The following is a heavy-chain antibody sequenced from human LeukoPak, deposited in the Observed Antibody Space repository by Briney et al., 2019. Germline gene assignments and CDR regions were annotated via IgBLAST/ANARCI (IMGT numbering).Heavy chain of an antibody. Sequence: SETLSLTCTVSGGSISSYYWSWIRQPPGKGLEWIGYIYYSGSTNYNPSLKSRVTISVDTSKNQFSLKLSSVTAADTAVYYCARDPGAYYDFWSGYFPNYFDYWGQGTLVTVSS. J-gene: IGHJ4*02. CDR3: ARDPGAYYDFWSGYFPNYFDY. CDR1: GGSISSYY. CDR2: IYYSGST. D-gene: IGHD3-3*01. V-gene: IGHV4-59*01.